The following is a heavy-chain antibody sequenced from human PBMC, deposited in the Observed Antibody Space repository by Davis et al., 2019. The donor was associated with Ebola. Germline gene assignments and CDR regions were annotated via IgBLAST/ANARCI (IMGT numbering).Heavy chain of an antibody. Sequence: GESLKISCAASGFTFSSYAMSWVRQAPGKGLEWVSVIYSGGCTYYADSVKGRFTISRDNSKNTLYLQMNSLRAEDTAVYYCARRYYYYYGMDVWGQGTTVTVSS. CDR3: ARRYYYYYGMDV. CDR1: GFTFSSYA. V-gene: IGHV3-53*01. CDR2: IYSGGCT. J-gene: IGHJ6*02.